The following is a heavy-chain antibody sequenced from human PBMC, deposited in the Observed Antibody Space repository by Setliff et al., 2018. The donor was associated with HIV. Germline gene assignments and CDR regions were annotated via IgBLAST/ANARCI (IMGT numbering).Heavy chain of an antibody. Sequence: SETLSLTCAVYDGSFSGYYWSLVRQPPGKGLEWIGEIHHTGRTNYNPSLKNRVTISIDNFKNQFSLKLSSVTAADTAVYYCARTEDYSFGDAPFDYWGHGTLVTVSS. D-gene: IGHD5-18*01. CDR1: DGSFSGYY. CDR3: ARTEDYSFGDAPFDY. CDR2: IHHTGRT. J-gene: IGHJ4*01. V-gene: IGHV4-34*01.